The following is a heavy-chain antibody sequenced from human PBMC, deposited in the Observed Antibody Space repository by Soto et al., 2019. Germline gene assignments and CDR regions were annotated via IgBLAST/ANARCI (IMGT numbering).Heavy chain of an antibody. Sequence: QVQLVQSGAEVKKPGSSVKVSCKASGGTFSSYAISWVRQAPGQGLEWMGGSIPIFGTANYAQKFQGRVTITADESTTTAYRELSSLRSEDTAVYYCARVNGVGYDYGDYASYFDYWGQGTLVTVSS. CDR3: ARVNGVGYDYGDYASYFDY. J-gene: IGHJ4*02. CDR2: SIPIFGTA. CDR1: GGTFSSYA. V-gene: IGHV1-69*12. D-gene: IGHD4-17*01.